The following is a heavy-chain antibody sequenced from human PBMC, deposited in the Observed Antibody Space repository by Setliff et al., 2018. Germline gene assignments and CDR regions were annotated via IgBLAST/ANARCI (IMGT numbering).Heavy chain of an antibody. CDR2: TYAGDSGNI. CDR3: VRPSAGYSRPFDV. V-gene: IGHV5-51*01. Sequence: GESLKISCKDPGYLFSISWIGWVRQMPGKGLDWMGLTYAGDSGNIRYSPSFQGQVTISVDTSINTAYLQWSTLQASGTAMYYCVRPSAGYSRPFDVWGQGTMVTVSS. J-gene: IGHJ3*01. CDR1: GYLFSISW. D-gene: IGHD2-15*01.